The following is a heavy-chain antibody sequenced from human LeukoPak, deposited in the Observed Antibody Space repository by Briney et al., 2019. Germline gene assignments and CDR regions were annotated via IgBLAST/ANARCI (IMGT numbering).Heavy chain of an antibody. V-gene: IGHV3-21*01. D-gene: IGHD3-10*01. Sequence: GGSLRLSCAASGFTFNSYAMTWVRQAPGKGLEWVSTISGSGNTIYYADSVKGRFTISTDNAKNSLYLQMNTLRAEDTAVYYCARDLVWFGEPKGYYNYMEVWGKGTTVTVSS. CDR2: ISGSGNTI. J-gene: IGHJ6*03. CDR3: ARDLVWFGEPKGYYNYMEV. CDR1: GFTFNSYA.